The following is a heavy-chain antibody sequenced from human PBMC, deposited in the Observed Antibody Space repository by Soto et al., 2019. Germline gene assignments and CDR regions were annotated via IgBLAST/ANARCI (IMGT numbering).Heavy chain of an antibody. Sequence: ASVKVSCKASGYTFTSYDINWVRQATGQGLEWMGWMNPNSGNTGYAQKFQGRVTMTRNTSKNQFSLKLSSLTAADTAVYYCARLGVVVVAARHYYMDVWGKGTTVTVSS. V-gene: IGHV1-8*01. CDR2: MNPNSGNT. CDR3: ARLGVVVVAARHYYMDV. J-gene: IGHJ6*03. D-gene: IGHD2-15*01. CDR1: GYTFTSYD.